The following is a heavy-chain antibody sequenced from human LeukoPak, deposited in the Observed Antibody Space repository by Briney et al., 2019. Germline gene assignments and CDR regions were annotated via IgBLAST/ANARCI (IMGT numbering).Heavy chain of an antibody. J-gene: IGHJ4*02. CDR2: IKTDGSTT. Sequence: PGGFLRLSCAVSGFTFSSSWMHWVRQAPGKGLVWVSHIKTDGSTTAYADSVKGRFTISRGNAKNTLYLQMNSLRAEDTGVYYCARGNQQLPRSTPDYWGQGTLVTVSS. CDR1: GFTFSSSW. D-gene: IGHD2-2*01. V-gene: IGHV3-74*01. CDR3: ARGNQQLPRSTPDY.